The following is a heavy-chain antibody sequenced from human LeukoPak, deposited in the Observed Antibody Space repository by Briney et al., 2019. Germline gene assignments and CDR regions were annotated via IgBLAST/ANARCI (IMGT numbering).Heavy chain of an antibody. Sequence: ASVKVSCKASGYTFTGYYMHWVRQAPGQELEWMGWINANSGDTNYAQKFQERVTITRDMSTSTAYMELSSLRSEDTAVYYCAAGATMVRGVPTDYWGQGTLVTVSS. J-gene: IGHJ4*02. CDR3: AAGATMVRGVPTDY. D-gene: IGHD3-10*01. V-gene: IGHV1-2*02. CDR2: INANSGDT. CDR1: GYTFTGYY.